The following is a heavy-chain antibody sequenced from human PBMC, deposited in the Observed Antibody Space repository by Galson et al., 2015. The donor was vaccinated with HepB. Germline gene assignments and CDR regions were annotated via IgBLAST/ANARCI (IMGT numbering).Heavy chain of an antibody. V-gene: IGHV1-46*01. CDR3: AGAAADHYFDD. CDR1: GYTFTSYY. Sequence: SVKVSCKASGYTFTSYYIHWVRQAPGQGLEWMGIINPSGSTTNYAQKFQGRVTMTRDTSTSTVYMNLSSLRSEDTAVYFCAGAAADHYFDDWGQGTLVTVSS. CDR2: INPSGSTT. J-gene: IGHJ4*02. D-gene: IGHD6-13*01.